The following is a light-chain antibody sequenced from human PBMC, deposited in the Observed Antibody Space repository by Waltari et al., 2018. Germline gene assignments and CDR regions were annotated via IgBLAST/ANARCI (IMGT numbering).Light chain of an antibody. CDR3: QQYKDYPYT. CDR1: DTIGNW. Sequence: DIRMTQSPSTLSASVGDRVTITCRASDTIGNWLAWYQHRAGKAPNLLISRATVLESGVPSRFSGSGSGTDFTLSITSLQPGDFASFYCQQYKDYPYTFGQGTKLEI. J-gene: IGKJ2*01. V-gene: IGKV1-5*03. CDR2: RAT.